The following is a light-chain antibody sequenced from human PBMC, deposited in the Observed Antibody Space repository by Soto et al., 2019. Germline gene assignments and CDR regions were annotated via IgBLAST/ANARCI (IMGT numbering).Light chain of an antibody. CDR1: QSIANY. CDR3: QQSYSSPPT. V-gene: IGKV1-39*01. CDR2: GAS. Sequence: DIQMTQSPLYLSDSVGVNVTVTCRASQSIANYLYWYQHKPGKAPRLLIFGASSLQSGVPSRFSGSRSGPDFTLTISSLQPEDFATYYCQQSYSSPPTFGQGTKVDIK. J-gene: IGKJ1*01.